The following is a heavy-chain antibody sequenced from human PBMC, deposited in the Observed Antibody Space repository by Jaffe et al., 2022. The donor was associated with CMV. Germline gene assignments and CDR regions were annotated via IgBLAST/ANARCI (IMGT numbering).Heavy chain of an antibody. Sequence: EVQLVESGGGLVQPGGSLRLSCAASGFTFSSYWMSWVRQAPGKGLEWVANIKQDGSEKYYVDSVKGRFTISRDNAKNSLYLQMNSLRAEDTAVYYCARLSVQLWYTDAFDIWGQGTMVTVSS. CDR1: GFTFSSYW. CDR3: ARLSVQLWYTDAFDI. D-gene: IGHD5-18*01. V-gene: IGHV3-7*03. CDR2: IKQDGSEK. J-gene: IGHJ3*02.